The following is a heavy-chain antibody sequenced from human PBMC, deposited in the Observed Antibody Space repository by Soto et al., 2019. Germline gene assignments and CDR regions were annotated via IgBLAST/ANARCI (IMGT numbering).Heavy chain of an antibody. CDR2: ISYDGSNK. CDR3: ATTGYSSGWYYFDY. J-gene: IGHJ4*02. CDR1: GFTFSSYG. V-gene: IGHV3-30*03. Sequence: QVHLVESGGGVVQPGRSLRLSCAASGFTFSSYGMHWVRQAPGKGLEWVAVISYDGSNKYYADSVKGRFTISRDNSKNTLYLQMNSLRAEDTAVYYCATTGYSSGWYYFDYWGQGTLVTVSS. D-gene: IGHD6-19*01.